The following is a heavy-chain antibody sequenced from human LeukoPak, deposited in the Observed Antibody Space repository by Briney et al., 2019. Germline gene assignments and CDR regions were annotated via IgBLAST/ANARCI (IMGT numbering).Heavy chain of an antibody. CDR3: ARHLPSGWSIDY. V-gene: IGHV5-51*01. CDR1: XXXXXXXX. D-gene: IGHD6-19*01. Sequence: GEXXKISCQGSXXXXXXXXXGXXXQXXXXXXXXXGIIYPRDSDTRFSPSFQRQVTISADKSINTAYLQWSSLKASDTAMYYCARHLPSGWSIDYWGQGTLVTVSS. J-gene: IGHJ4*02. CDR2: IYPRDSDT.